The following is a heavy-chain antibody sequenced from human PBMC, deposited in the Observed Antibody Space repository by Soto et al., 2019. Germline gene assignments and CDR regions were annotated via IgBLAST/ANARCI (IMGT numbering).Heavy chain of an antibody. V-gene: IGHV1-18*01. Sequence: QVQLVQSGPEVKKPGASVKVSCKTYGYTFTSFGISWVRQAPGQGLEWMGWITTDKGKTNYAQKFQGRVTMTTDTSTSTAYMELRSLRSDDTAVYYCAPRSPAFDYWGQGTLVTVSS. CDR3: APRSPAFDY. CDR2: ITTDKGKT. J-gene: IGHJ4*02. CDR1: GYTFTSFG.